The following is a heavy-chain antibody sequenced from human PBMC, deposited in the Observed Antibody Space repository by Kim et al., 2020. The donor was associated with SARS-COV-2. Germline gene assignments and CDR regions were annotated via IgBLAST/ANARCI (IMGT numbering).Heavy chain of an antibody. J-gene: IGHJ6*02. Sequence: ASVKVSCKASGYTFTSHGLSWVRQAPGQGLEWMGWISVYTGDTNYVQKLQGRVTLTKDTLTNTAYMELRSLRSADTAVYYCARDGWDCSSTSCDYPGYYYGMDVWGQGTTVTVSS. CDR3: ARDGWDCSSTSCDYPGYYYGMDV. V-gene: IGHV1-18*01. D-gene: IGHD2-2*01. CDR1: GYTFTSHG. CDR2: ISVYTGDT.